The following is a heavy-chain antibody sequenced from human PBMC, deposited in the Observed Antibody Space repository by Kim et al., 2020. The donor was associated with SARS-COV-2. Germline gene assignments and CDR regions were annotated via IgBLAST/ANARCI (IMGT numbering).Heavy chain of an antibody. D-gene: IGHD2-15*01. J-gene: IGHJ4*02. V-gene: IGHV1-69*04. CDR1: GGTFSDYA. CDR3: AISYCGGGRCDNFDL. CDR2: IIPIVGSP. Sequence: SVKVSCKASGGTFSDYAISWVRQAPGQGLEWMGRIIPIVGSPNHAQKFQGRVTISADKSTSTAYMELSSLRSEDTTVYFCAISYCGGGRCDNFDLWAQGTLVTVSS.